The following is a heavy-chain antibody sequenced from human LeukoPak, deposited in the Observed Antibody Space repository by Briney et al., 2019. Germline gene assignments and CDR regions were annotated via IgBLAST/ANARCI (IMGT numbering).Heavy chain of an antibody. CDR1: GYTFIDYY. Sequence: ASVRVSCKASGYTFIDYYIYWVRQAPGQGLEWMGWIDPDGGGTNYAQKFRGRVTMTSDTSTNAADMELSRLTSDDTATYYCARDLARSGLYGMDVWGQGTTITVSS. CDR3: ARDLARSGLYGMDV. D-gene: IGHD2-15*01. V-gene: IGHV1-2*02. CDR2: IDPDGGGT. J-gene: IGHJ6*02.